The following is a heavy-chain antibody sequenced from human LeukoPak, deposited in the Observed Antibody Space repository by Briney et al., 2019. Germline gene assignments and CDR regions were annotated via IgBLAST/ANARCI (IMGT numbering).Heavy chain of an antibody. J-gene: IGHJ4*02. CDR2: IYYSGST. Sequence: SRTLSLTCTVSGGSISSGGYYWGWIRQHPGKGLEWIGYIYYSGSTYYNPSLKSRVTISVDTSKNQFSLKLSSVTAADTAVYYCARAPQVEMATIGSFDYWGQGTLVTVSS. D-gene: IGHD5-24*01. V-gene: IGHV4-31*03. CDR1: GGSISSGGYY. CDR3: ARAPQVEMATIGSFDY.